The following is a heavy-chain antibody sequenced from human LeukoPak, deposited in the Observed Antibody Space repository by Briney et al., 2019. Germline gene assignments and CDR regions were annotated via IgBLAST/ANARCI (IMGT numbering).Heavy chain of an antibody. CDR3: AKELWEGSGYLDY. J-gene: IGHJ4*02. Sequence: QSGGSLRLSCAASGFTFTNYPMAWVRQAPGKGPQWVSAISGSGDKTIYADSAKGRFTISRDNSKNTWSLQMNSLRAEDTALYYCAKELWEGSGYLDYWGQGILVTVSS. V-gene: IGHV3-23*01. CDR2: ISGSGDKT. D-gene: IGHD3-3*01. CDR1: GFTFTNYP.